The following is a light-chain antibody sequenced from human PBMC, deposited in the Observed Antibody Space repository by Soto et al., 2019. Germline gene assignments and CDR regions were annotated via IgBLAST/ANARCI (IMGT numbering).Light chain of an antibody. Sequence: DIVFTHSPVTLSFSPVESATLPCRFSETVSSNYVAWYQQKPGQAPRLVIYSASTRATGIADRFSGSGSGADFTLTITRLEPEDFAVYYCHQYNRAPRTFGQGTKVDIK. CDR3: HQYNRAPRT. CDR2: SAS. J-gene: IGKJ1*01. V-gene: IGKV3-20*01. CDR1: ETVSSNY.